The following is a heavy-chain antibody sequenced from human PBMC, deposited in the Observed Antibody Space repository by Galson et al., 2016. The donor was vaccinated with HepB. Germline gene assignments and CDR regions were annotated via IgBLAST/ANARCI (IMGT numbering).Heavy chain of an antibody. D-gene: IGHD3-3*01. Sequence: SLRLSCAGSGFTFSTYAVNWVRQAPGKGLEWVSGISGSGGRTYYADSVKGRFTISRDNSKNTLYLQMKSLRAEDTAVYSCAKEVVRFLHGYGMDVWGQGTTVTGTS. J-gene: IGHJ6*02. V-gene: IGHV3-23*01. CDR2: ISGSGGRT. CDR3: AKEVVRFLHGYGMDV. CDR1: GFTFSTYA.